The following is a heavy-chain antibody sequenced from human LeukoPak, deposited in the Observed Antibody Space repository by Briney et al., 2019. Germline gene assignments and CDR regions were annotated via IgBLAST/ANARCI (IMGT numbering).Heavy chain of an antibody. J-gene: IGHJ3*02. Sequence: GGSLRLSCAASGFTFSSYGMHWVRQAPGKGLEWVSVIYSGGSTYYADSVKGRFTISRDNSKNTLYLQMNSLRAEDTAVYYCARGSRDGNGDAFDIWGQGTMVTVSS. D-gene: IGHD5-24*01. CDR3: ARGSRDGNGDAFDI. CDR1: GFTFSSYG. CDR2: IYSGGST. V-gene: IGHV3-53*01.